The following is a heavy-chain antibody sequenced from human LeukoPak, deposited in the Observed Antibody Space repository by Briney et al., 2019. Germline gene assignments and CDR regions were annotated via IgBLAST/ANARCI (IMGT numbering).Heavy chain of an antibody. Sequence: SETLSLTCTVSGGSISSSSYYWGWIRQPPGKGPEWIGSIYYSGSTYYNPSLKSRVTISVETAKNQFSLKLSSVTAADTAVYYCASPDSSGYYSHGTFDYWGQGTLVTVSS. CDR2: IYYSGST. CDR3: ASPDSSGYYSHGTFDY. D-gene: IGHD3-22*01. J-gene: IGHJ4*02. CDR1: GGSISSSSYY. V-gene: IGHV4-39*01.